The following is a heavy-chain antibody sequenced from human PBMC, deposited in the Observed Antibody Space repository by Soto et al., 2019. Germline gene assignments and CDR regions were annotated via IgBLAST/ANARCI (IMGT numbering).Heavy chain of an antibody. Sequence: PSETLSLTCTVSGGSRSSSSYYWGWILHPPGKGLEWIGSIYYSGSTYYNPSLKSRVTIAVDTSKNQSSLKLSSVTAAGTAVYYCAREVQSRVGSAEHYFDYWGQGTLVTVSS. D-gene: IGHD1-26*01. CDR2: IYYSGST. CDR3: AREVQSRVGSAEHYFDY. V-gene: IGHV4-39*07. J-gene: IGHJ4*02. CDR1: GGSRSSSSYY.